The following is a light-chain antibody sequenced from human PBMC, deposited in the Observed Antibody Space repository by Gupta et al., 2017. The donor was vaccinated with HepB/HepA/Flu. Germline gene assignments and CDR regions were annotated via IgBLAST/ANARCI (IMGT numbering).Light chain of an antibody. CDR1: SSDVGGYNA. CDR2: DVN. Sequence: QSALTQPASEAGSPGQSITISCTGSSSDVGGYNAVSWYQQYPGKAPKLLSYDVNNRPSGIVYRFSGSKCGDTASLTISGLQPEDEAVYYCSSFARWYTFVLFGGGTNLTVL. CDR3: SSFARWYTFVL. J-gene: IGLJ3*02. V-gene: IGLV2-14*01.